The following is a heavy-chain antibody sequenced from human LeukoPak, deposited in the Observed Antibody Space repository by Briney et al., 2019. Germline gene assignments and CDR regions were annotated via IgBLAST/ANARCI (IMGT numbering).Heavy chain of an antibody. J-gene: IGHJ6*03. CDR1: GASISSSNW. CDR2: IYHSGST. CDR3: ARPYYYYMDV. Sequence: SGTLSLTCAVSGASISSSNWWSWVRQPPGKGLEWIGEIYHSGSTNYNPSLKRRVTISVDKAKNQFSLKLSSGTAADTAVYYCARPYYYYMDVWGKGTTVAVSS. V-gene: IGHV4-4*02.